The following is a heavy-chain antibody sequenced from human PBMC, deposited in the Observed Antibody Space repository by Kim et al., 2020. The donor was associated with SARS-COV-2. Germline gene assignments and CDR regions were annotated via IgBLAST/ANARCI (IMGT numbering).Heavy chain of an antibody. CDR2: TA. CDR3: ARDKGDYFDY. Sequence: TANSAQKFQGRVTITADESTSTAYMELSSLRSEDTAVYYCARDKGDYFDYWGQGTLVTVSS. D-gene: IGHD3-16*01. J-gene: IGHJ4*02. V-gene: IGHV1-69*01.